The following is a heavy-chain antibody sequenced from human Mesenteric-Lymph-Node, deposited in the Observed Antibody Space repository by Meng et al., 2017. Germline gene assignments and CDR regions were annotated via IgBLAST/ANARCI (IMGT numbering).Heavy chain of an antibody. CDR3: ARDLSSGWLGDY. Sequence: GGPLRLSCAASGFTFSSYAMHWVRQSPGKGLEWLAVISYDGTGDHYADSVKGRFTISRDNSKDTLYLHMHSLKPEDTSVYYCARDLSSGWLGDYWGQGTLVTVSS. J-gene: IGHJ4*02. CDR1: GFTFSSYA. V-gene: IGHV3-30*04. D-gene: IGHD6-19*01. CDR2: ISYDGTGD.